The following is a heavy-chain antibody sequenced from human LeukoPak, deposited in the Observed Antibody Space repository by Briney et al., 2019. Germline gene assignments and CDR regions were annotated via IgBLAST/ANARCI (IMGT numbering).Heavy chain of an antibody. D-gene: IGHD3-9*01. CDR1: GFTFSSYG. CDR3: AKDRGYNILTGYSKGHYFDY. Sequence: PGGSLRLSCAASGFTFSSYGMHWVRQAPGKGLEWVAFIRYDGSNKYYADSVKGRFTISRDNSKNTLYLQMNSLRAEDTAVYSCAKDRGYNILTGYSKGHYFDYWGQGTLVTVSS. V-gene: IGHV3-30*02. J-gene: IGHJ4*02. CDR2: IRYDGSNK.